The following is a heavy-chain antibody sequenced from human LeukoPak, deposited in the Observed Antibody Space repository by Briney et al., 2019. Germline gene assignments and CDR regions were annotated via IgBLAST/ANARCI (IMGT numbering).Heavy chain of an antibody. CDR2: IRYDESNT. J-gene: IGHJ4*02. CDR3: VRGLTYGDYINFDF. D-gene: IGHD4-17*01. V-gene: IGHV3-30*02. Sequence: GGSLRLSCAASGFTFSSYDMHWVRQAPGKGLEWVAFIRYDESNTYYGDSVKGRFTISRDNSKNTVYLQMNSLRADDTAVYYCVRGLTYGDYINFDFWGQGTLVIVS. CDR1: GFTFSSYD.